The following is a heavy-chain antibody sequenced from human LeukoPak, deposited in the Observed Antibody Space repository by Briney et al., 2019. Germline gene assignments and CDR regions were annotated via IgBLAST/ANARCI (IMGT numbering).Heavy chain of an antibody. D-gene: IGHD3-9*01. J-gene: IGHJ6*02. CDR1: GFTFSTYA. CDR2: ISGSGGST. CDR3: AKTTQRYFDGPLGMDV. Sequence: GGSLRLSCAASGFTFSTYAMSWVRQAPGQGLEWVSAISGSGGSTYYADSVKGRFTISRDNSKNTLYLQMNSLRAEDTAVYYGAKTTQRYFDGPLGMDVWGQGTTVTVSS. V-gene: IGHV3-23*01.